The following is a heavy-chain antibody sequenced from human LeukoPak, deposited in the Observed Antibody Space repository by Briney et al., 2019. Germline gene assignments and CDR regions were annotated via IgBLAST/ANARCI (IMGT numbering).Heavy chain of an antibody. D-gene: IGHD3-22*01. CDR1: GYTFTNYG. V-gene: IGHV1-18*01. CDR2: ISAYNGNT. Sequence: ASVKVSCKASGYTFTNYGISWVRQAPGQGLEWMGWISAYNGNTNYAQKLQGRVTMTTDTSTSTAYMELRSLRSDDTAVYYCARDTYYDSSGPDAFDIWGQGTTVTVSS. CDR3: ARDTYYDSSGPDAFDI. J-gene: IGHJ3*02.